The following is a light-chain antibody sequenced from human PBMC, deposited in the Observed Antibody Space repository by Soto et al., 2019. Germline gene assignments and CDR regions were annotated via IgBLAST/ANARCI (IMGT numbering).Light chain of an antibody. CDR3: SSYTSSSTLLYV. J-gene: IGLJ1*01. CDR1: SSDVGGYNY. V-gene: IGLV2-14*01. Sequence: QSVLTQPASVSGSPGPSITITCTGTSSDVGGYNYVSWYQQHPGKAPKLMIYDVSNRPSGVSNRSSGSKSGNTASLTISGLQAEDEADYYCSSYTSSSTLLYVFGTGTKVTVL. CDR2: DVS.